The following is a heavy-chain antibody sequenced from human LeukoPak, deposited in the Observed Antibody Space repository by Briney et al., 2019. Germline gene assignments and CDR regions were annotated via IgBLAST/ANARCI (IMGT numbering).Heavy chain of an antibody. Sequence: SETLSLTCTVYGGSFSGYYWSWIRQPPGKGLEWIGEINHSGSTNYNPSLKSRVTISVDTSKNRFSLKLSSVTAADTAVYYCARGRYCSGGSCFYYYYYGMDVWGQGTTVTVSS. CDR2: INHSGST. V-gene: IGHV4-34*01. CDR3: ARGRYCSGGSCFYYYYYGMDV. D-gene: IGHD2-15*01. J-gene: IGHJ6*02. CDR1: GGSFSGYY.